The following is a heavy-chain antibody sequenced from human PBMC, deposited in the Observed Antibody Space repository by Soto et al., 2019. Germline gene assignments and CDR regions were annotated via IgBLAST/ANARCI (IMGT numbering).Heavy chain of an antibody. CDR1: GGIFSTYI. J-gene: IGHJ3*02. D-gene: IGHD6-19*01. V-gene: IGHV1-46*01. CDR2: INPTGGST. CDR3: ARKAPYSSGWYDSFDI. Sequence: VASVKVSCKASGGIFSTYIINWVRQAPGQGLEWIGIINPTGGSTTYTQNFQGRVTITRDTSTSTVYMELSSLRFEDTAVYYCARKAPYSSGWYDSFDIWGQGTVVTVSS.